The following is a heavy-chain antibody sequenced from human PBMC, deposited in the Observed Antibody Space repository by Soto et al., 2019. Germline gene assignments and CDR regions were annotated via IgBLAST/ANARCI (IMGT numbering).Heavy chain of an antibody. CDR2: ISTGSSHT. V-gene: IGHV3-11*05. CDR3: ARAIWGSSSWWDS. J-gene: IGHJ5*01. CDR1: GFTFSDYY. D-gene: IGHD6-13*01. Sequence: QVQLVESGGGLVKPGGSLRLSCAASGFTFSDYYMSWIRRAPGKGLEWVSYISTGSSHTNYADSVKGRFTISRDNAKNSLYLQMNSLRADDTAVYYCARAIWGSSSWWDSWGQGTLVTVSS.